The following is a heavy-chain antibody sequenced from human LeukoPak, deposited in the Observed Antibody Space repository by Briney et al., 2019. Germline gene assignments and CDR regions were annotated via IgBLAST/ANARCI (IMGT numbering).Heavy chain of an antibody. J-gene: IGHJ5*02. CDR3: ARAASVVVPAAIGLDP. V-gene: IGHV1-69*01. Sequence: SVKVSCKASGGTFSSYAISWVRQAPGQGLEWMGGIVPIFGTANYAQKFQGRVTITADESTSTAYMELSSLRSEDTAVYYCARAASVVVPAAIGLDPWGQGTLVTVSS. CDR2: IVPIFGTA. CDR1: GGTFSSYA. D-gene: IGHD2-2*02.